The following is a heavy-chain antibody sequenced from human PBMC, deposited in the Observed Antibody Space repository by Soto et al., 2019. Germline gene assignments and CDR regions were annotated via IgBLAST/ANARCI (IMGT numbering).Heavy chain of an antibody. D-gene: IGHD3-3*01. CDR3: ARGDFWSGYHWIRDAFDI. CDR2: INPNSGGT. V-gene: IGHV1-2*02. J-gene: IGHJ3*02. Sequence: QVQLVQSGAEVKKPGASVKVSCKASGYTFTGYYMHWVRQAPGQGLEWMGWINPNSGGTNYAQKFPGRVNMTRDMTISTAYMELSRLRSDDTAVYYCARGDFWSGYHWIRDAFDIWGQGTMVTVSS. CDR1: GYTFTGYY.